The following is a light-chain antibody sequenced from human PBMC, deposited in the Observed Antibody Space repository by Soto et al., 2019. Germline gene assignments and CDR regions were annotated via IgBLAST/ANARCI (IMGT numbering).Light chain of an antibody. CDR1: QSISSY. V-gene: IGKV1-39*01. CDR3: RKYNRYS. Sequence: DIQMTQSPSSLSASVGDRVTITCRASQSISSYLNWYQQKPGKAPKLLIYAAASLHRAVSTRFSGSRAGTEFTLTLGSLESADFATYHRRKYNRYSFGQGTKVDIK. J-gene: IGKJ1*01. CDR2: AAA.